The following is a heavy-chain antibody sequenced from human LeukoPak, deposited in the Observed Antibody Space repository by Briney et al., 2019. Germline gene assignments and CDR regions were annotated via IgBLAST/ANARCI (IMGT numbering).Heavy chain of an antibody. Sequence: EASVKVSCKASGGTFSSYAISWVRQAPGQGLEWMGRIIPILGIANYAQKFQGRVTITADKSTSTAYMELSSLRSEDTAVYYCARGTVVPYNWFDPWGQGTLVTVSS. CDR2: IIPILGIA. CDR3: ARGTVVPYNWFDP. D-gene: IGHD4-23*01. CDR1: GGTFSSYA. V-gene: IGHV1-69*04. J-gene: IGHJ5*02.